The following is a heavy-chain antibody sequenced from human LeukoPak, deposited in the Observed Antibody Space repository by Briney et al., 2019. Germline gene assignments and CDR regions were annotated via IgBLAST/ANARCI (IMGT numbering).Heavy chain of an antibody. CDR2: ITNDGSST. CDR1: GLTFSSHW. V-gene: IGHV3-74*01. Sequence: GGSLRLSCAASGLTFSSHWMHWVRHAPGKGLVWVSRITNDGSSTTYADSVKGRFTISRDNAKDMLYLQVNSLRAEDTAVYYCARGDNFGVAPFDYWGQGTLVTVSS. J-gene: IGHJ4*02. CDR3: ARGDNFGVAPFDY. D-gene: IGHD3-3*01.